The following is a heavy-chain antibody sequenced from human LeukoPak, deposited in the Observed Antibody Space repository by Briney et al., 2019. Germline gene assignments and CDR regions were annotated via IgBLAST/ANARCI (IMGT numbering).Heavy chain of an antibody. J-gene: IGHJ5*02. D-gene: IGHD4-17*01. V-gene: IGHV4-4*02. CDR3: ARDPEDYGDYHWFDP. CDR1: GGSISSSNW. CDR2: IYHSGST. Sequence: SETLSLTCAVSGGSISSSNWWSWVRQPPGKGLEWIGEIYHSGSTNYNPSLKSRVTISVDKSKNQFSLKLSSVTAADTAVYYCARDPEDYGDYHWFDPWGQGTLVTVSS.